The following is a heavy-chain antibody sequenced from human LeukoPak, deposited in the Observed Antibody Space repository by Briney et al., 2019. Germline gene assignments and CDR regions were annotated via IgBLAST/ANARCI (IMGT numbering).Heavy chain of an antibody. D-gene: IGHD3-9*01. CDR3: EREGGSDILTRYVSG. J-gene: IGHJ4*02. CDR1: GGSISSYC. CDR2: IYYSGST. Sequence: SETLSLTCTVSGGSISSYCWSWIRQPPGKGLEWIGYIYYSGSTNYNPSLKSRVTISVDTSKNQFSLKLSSVTAADPAVYYCEREGGSDILTRYVSGWGQGTLVTVSS. V-gene: IGHV4-59*01.